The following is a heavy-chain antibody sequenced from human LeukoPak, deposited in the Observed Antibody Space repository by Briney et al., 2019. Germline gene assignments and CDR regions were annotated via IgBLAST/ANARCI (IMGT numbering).Heavy chain of an antibody. CDR1: GLTFSSYG. CDR2: IWWDGSKT. D-gene: IGHD2-15*01. V-gene: IGHV3-33*06. Sequence: GGSLRLSCAASGLTFSSYGMHWVRQAPGKGLEWVAVIWWDGSKTNYEDSVKGRLTISRDNSKKTLHLQMNSLRPEDTGVYYCAKDASGGPGGGYFDVWGQGILVTVSS. CDR3: AKDASGGPGGGYFDV. J-gene: IGHJ4*02.